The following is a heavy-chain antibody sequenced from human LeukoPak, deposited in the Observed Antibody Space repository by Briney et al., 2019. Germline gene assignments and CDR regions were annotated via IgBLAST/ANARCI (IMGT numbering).Heavy chain of an antibody. Sequence: TGGSLRLSCATSGFNFDRYTIHWVRQAPGKGLEWVSLAGWAGGTTYYSDSVRGRFTISRDSGKNSVYLQMNSLTTDDTAFYFCAKELDTMFFDYWGQGALVTVSS. J-gene: IGHJ4*02. CDR1: GFNFDRYT. V-gene: IGHV3-43*01. CDR2: AGWAGGTT. D-gene: IGHD3-10*02. CDR3: AKELDTMFFDY.